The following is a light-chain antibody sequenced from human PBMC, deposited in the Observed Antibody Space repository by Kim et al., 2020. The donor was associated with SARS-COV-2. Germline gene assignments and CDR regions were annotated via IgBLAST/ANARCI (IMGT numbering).Light chain of an antibody. V-gene: IGKV3-20*01. CDR1: QPVTTAY. J-gene: IGKJ4*01. CDR3: QQSAGSLPT. Sequence: SPGERATLSCRASQPVTTAYLAWYQQRPGQAPRLLIYGASTRATGIPDRFSGGGSGTDFTLIISRLEPEDFAVYYCQQSAGSLPTFGGGTKVDIK. CDR2: GAS.